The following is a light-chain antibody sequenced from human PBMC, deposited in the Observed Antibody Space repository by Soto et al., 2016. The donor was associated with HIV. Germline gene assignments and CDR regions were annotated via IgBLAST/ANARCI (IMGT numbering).Light chain of an antibody. Sequence: SHVLTQPPSVSVAPGKTATMTCGGNNIGSKTVHWYQQKPGQAPVLVVYDDRDRPSGIPERFSGSKSGNTATLTISRVEAGDEADYYCQVWDSSSDPVVFGGGTKLTVL. CDR1: NIGSKT. CDR2: DDR. V-gene: IGLV3-21*03. J-gene: IGLJ2*01. CDR3: QVWDSSSDPVV.